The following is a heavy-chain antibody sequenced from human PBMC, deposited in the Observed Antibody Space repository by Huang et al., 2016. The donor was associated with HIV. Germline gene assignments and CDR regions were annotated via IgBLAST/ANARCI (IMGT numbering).Heavy chain of an antibody. CDR2: IHHSGST. V-gene: IGHV4-34*02. CDR1: GGAISGYY. CDR3: ARVIYEDHMDV. Sequence: QVRLQQWGAGLLKPSETLSLTCAVYGGAISGYYWSWIRQPPGKGLEWIGEIHHSGSTKYNPSLKGRITVSLDASRNQFSLKLTSVTAADTAVYYCARVIYEDHMDVWGKGTTVTVSS. D-gene: IGHD5-12*01. J-gene: IGHJ6*03.